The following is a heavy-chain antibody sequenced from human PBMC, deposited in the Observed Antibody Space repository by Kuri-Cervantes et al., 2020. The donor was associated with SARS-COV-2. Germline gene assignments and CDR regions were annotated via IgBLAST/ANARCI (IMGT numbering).Heavy chain of an antibody. CDR1: GFTFSNAW. Sequence: GESLKISCAASGFTFSNAWMNWVRQAPGKGLEWVGRIKSKTDGGTTDYAAPVKGRFTISRDDSKNTLYLQMNSLKTEDTAVYYCTTTVVPAASGHYYYYYGMDVWGQGTTVTVSS. V-gene: IGHV3-15*07. D-gene: IGHD2-2*01. CDR3: TTTVVPAASGHYYYYYGMDV. CDR2: IKSKTDGGTT. J-gene: IGHJ6*02.